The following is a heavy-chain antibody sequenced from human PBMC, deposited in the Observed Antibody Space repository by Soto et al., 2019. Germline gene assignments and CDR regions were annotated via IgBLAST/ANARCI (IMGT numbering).Heavy chain of an antibody. Sequence: SETLSLSCTVSGGSISSYYWSWIRQPPGKGLEWIGYVYNSGSTNYNPSLKSRVTISIDTSKNQFSLKLTSLTATDTAVYYCARGGPSSKWLDPWGQGTLVTVSS. CDR1: GGSISSYY. J-gene: IGHJ5*02. CDR2: VYNSGST. CDR3: ARGGPSSKWLDP. V-gene: IGHV4-59*01.